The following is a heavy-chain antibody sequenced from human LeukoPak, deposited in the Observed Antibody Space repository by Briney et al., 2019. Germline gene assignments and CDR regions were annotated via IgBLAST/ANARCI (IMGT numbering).Heavy chain of an antibody. Sequence: SETLSLTFAVSGGSISSSNWWGWVRQPPGKGLEWIGEIYHSGSTKDNPSLKSRVTMSVDKSKNQFSLKLSSVTAADTAVYYCARDSSGWSLRYWGQGTLVTVSS. CDR2: IYHSGST. CDR1: GGSISSSNW. J-gene: IGHJ4*02. CDR3: ARDSSGWSLRY. V-gene: IGHV4-4*02. D-gene: IGHD6-19*01.